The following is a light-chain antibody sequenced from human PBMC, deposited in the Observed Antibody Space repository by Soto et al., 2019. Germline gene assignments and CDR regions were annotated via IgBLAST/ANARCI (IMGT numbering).Light chain of an antibody. CDR1: QSVSSSY. J-gene: IGKJ1*01. V-gene: IGKV3-20*01. CDR3: QQYGSSPRT. Sequence: EIVLTQSPGTLSLSPGERATLSCRASQSVSSSYLDWYQQKPGQAPRLLIYGASSRTTGIPDRFSGSGSAKDFTLTISRLEPDDFAVYYCQQYGSSPRTFGQGTKVEIK. CDR2: GAS.